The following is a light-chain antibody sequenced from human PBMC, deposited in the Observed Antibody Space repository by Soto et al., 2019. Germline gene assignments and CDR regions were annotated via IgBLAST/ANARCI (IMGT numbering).Light chain of an antibody. CDR3: LHPTTLPWT. CDR2: AAS. Sequence: DHRRNQSPCTLPATVGDRVTITCRASQSISNWLAWYQQKPGKAPKRLIYAASTLQSGVPSRFSGSGSGTEFTLTISSLQPEDVATYYCLHPTTLPWTFGQGTKVDTK. V-gene: IGKV1-5*01. CDR1: QSISNW. J-gene: IGKJ1*01.